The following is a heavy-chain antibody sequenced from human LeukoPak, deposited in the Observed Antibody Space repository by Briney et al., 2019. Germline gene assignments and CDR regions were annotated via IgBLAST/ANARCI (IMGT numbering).Heavy chain of an antibody. Sequence: PSETLSLTCPVSGASISSGGYYWGWIRQPAGKGLELIVRIYSSGPTTNTPSLNNRATISEDTSKNQFSLRLCCVAAADTAVYYCARECLPPVYSYGPCWYFDLWGRGTLVTVSS. CDR1: GASISSGGYY. D-gene: IGHD5-18*01. CDR3: ARECLPPVYSYGPCWYFDL. J-gene: IGHJ2*01. V-gene: IGHV4-61*02. CDR2: IYSSGPT.